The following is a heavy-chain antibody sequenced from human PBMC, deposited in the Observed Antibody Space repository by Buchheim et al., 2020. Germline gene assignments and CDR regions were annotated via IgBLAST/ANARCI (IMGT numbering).Heavy chain of an antibody. J-gene: IGHJ4*02. CDR1: GDSISSSGYY. V-gene: IGHV4-39*01. CDR2: RYFTGST. D-gene: IGHD2-8*01. Sequence: QLQLQESGPGLVKPSDTLSLTCKVSGDSISSSGYYWGWLRQPPGKGLEWIASRYFTGSTYYSPSLKSRVTISVDTSKNQFSLKLSSVTAADTAVYYCARLASNSLGYCTNGVCFHFDYWGQGTL. CDR3: ARLASNSLGYCTNGVCFHFDY.